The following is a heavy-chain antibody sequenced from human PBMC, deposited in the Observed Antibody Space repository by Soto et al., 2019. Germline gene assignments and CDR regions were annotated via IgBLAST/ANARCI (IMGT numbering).Heavy chain of an antibody. CDR3: ARTSSSLTVGAYVDWFAP. D-gene: IGHD3-16*01. J-gene: IGHJ5*02. Sequence: QVQLQESGPGLVKPSETLSLTCTVSGGSISSYYWSWIRQPPGKGLEWIGYIYYSGSTNYNPSLSSRGTIPVDTSKNQFSLKLSSVNAADTAVYYCARTSSSLTVGAYVDWFAPWCQGTLDTVSS. CDR2: IYYSGST. V-gene: IGHV4-59*01. CDR1: GGSISSYY.